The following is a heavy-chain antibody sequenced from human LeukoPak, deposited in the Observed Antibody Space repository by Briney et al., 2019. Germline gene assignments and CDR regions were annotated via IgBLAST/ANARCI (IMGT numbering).Heavy chain of an antibody. CDR2: IWHDGSHK. V-gene: IGHV3-33*01. D-gene: IGHD3-10*01. CDR1: GFAFNTYA. Sequence: GRSLRLSCAASGFAFNTYAMHWVRQAPGQGLEWVALIWHDGSHKFYLNSVRGQFTISRDNSKNTVSLQMNNLRPEDTAVYYCARGIFGSGSYPDFWGQGTLVTVSS. J-gene: IGHJ4*02. CDR3: ARGIFGSGSYPDF.